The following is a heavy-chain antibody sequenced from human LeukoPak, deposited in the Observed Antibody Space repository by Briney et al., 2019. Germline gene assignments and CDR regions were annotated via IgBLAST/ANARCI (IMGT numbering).Heavy chain of an antibody. CDR3: ASLDSSGPDY. Sequence: SETLSLTCAVYGGSFSGYYWSWIRQPPGKGLEWIGETNHSGSTNYNPSLKSRVTISVDTSKNQFSLKLSSVTAADTAVYYCASLDSSGPDYWGQGTLVTVSS. CDR2: TNHSGST. J-gene: IGHJ4*02. D-gene: IGHD3-22*01. CDR1: GGSFSGYY. V-gene: IGHV4-34*01.